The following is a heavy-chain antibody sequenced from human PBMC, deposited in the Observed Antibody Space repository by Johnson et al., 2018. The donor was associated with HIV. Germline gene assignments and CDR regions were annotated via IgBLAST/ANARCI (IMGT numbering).Heavy chain of an antibody. J-gene: IGHJ3*02. CDR2: IKSKTDGGTT. CDR1: GFTFSSYW. CDR3: TAHYRNAFDI. V-gene: IGHV3-15*01. Sequence: VQLVESGGGLVQPGRSLRLSCAASGFTFSSYWMHWVRQAPGKGLEWVGRIKSKTDGGTTDYAAPVKGRFTLSRDDSKNTLFLQMNSLKTEDTALYYCTAHYRNAFDIWGQGTMVTVSS. D-gene: IGHD1-26*01.